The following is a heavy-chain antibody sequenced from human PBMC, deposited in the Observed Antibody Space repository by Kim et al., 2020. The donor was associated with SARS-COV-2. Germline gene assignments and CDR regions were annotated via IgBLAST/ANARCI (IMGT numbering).Heavy chain of an antibody. CDR1: GGTFSSYA. CDR2: TIPIFGTA. CDR3: ARDRRAPYCSGGSCHFDY. D-gene: IGHD2-15*01. Sequence: SVKVSCKASGGTFSSYAISWVRQAPGQGLEWMGGTIPIFGTANYAQKFQGRVTITADESTSTAYMELSSLRSEDTAVYYCARDRRAPYCSGGSCHFDYWGQGTLVTVSS. J-gene: IGHJ4*02. V-gene: IGHV1-69*13.